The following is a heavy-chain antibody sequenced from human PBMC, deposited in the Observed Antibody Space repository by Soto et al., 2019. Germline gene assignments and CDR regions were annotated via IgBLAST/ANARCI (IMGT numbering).Heavy chain of an antibody. Sequence: ASVKVSCQASDYSFTRYGISWVRQAPGQGLEWMGWISGYNGDTNYAQKFQGRVSMTIDTSTTTAYMELRSLRSDDTAVYYCAKNGQPPYYYYGLDVWGQGTKVTVSS. V-gene: IGHV1-18*01. D-gene: IGHD2-8*01. CDR2: ISGYNGDT. CDR1: DYSFTRYG. CDR3: AKNGQPPYYYYGLDV. J-gene: IGHJ6*02.